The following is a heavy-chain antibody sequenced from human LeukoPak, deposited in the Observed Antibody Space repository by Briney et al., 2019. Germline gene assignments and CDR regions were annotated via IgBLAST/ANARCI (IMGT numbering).Heavy chain of an antibody. D-gene: IGHD3-10*01. CDR1: GFTFSSYA. V-gene: IGHV3-23*01. Sequence: GGSLRLSCAASGFTFSSYAMSWVRQAPGKGLEWVSAISGSGGTTYYADSVKGRFTISRDNSKNTLYLQMNSLRAEDTAVYYCAKGSYGSGSYYPLDYWGQGTLVTVSS. CDR3: AKGSYGSGSYYPLDY. CDR2: ISGSGGTT. J-gene: IGHJ4*02.